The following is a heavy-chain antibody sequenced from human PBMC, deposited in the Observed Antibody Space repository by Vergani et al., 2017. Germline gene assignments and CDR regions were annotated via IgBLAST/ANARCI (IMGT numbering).Heavy chain of an antibody. CDR1: GFTFSDHF. Sequence: VHLVESGGGLVQPGRSLRLSCAASGFTFSDHFVSWIRQAPGKGLEWLSHISPSGATVDFADSVKGRFTISRDNAKNSVYLQMRSLRVEDTAVYYCARVTCTNGVCTGRDFFDFWGQGTLVTVSS. J-gene: IGHJ4*02. V-gene: IGHV3-11*01. D-gene: IGHD2-8*01. CDR2: ISPSGATV. CDR3: ARVTCTNGVCTGRDFFDF.